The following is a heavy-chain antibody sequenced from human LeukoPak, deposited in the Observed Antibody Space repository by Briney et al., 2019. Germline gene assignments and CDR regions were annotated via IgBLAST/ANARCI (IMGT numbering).Heavy chain of an antibody. CDR3: ARRQDYGDHGKRRYNWFDP. Sequence: SETLSLTCTVSGGSISSSSYYWGWIRQPPGKGLEWIGSIYYSGSTYYNPSLKSRVTISVDTSKNQFSLKLSSVTAADTAVYYCARRQDYGDHGKRRYNWFDPWGQGTLVTVSS. V-gene: IGHV4-39*01. D-gene: IGHD4-17*01. CDR1: GGSISSSSYY. CDR2: IYYSGST. J-gene: IGHJ5*02.